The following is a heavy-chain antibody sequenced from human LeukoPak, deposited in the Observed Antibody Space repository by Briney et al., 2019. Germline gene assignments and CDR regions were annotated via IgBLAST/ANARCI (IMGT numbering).Heavy chain of an antibody. CDR1: GYSFTSYW. D-gene: IGHD2-2*01. V-gene: IGHV5-51*01. Sequence: GESLKISCKGSGYSFTSYWIGWVRQMPGKGLEWVGIIYPGDSDTRYSPSFQGQVTISAAKSISTAYLQWSSLKASDTAMYYCARQQGYCSSTSSYAGQGWFDPWGQGTLVTVSS. CDR3: ARQQGYCSSTSSYAGQGWFDP. CDR2: IYPGDSDT. J-gene: IGHJ5*02.